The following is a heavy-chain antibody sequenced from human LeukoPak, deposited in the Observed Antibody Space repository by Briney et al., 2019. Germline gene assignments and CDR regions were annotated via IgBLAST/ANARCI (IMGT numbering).Heavy chain of an antibody. CDR1: GGSIGSGGYY. V-gene: IGHV4-31*03. Sequence: HSETLSLTCTVSGGSIGSGGYYWSWIRQHPGKGLEWIGNIYDSGSTYYNSSLKSRVTISADTSKNQFSLKLSSVTAADTAVYYCARGGYYYYYGMDVWGQGTTVTVSS. CDR2: IYDSGST. D-gene: IGHD3-3*01. CDR3: ARGGYYYYYGMDV. J-gene: IGHJ6*02.